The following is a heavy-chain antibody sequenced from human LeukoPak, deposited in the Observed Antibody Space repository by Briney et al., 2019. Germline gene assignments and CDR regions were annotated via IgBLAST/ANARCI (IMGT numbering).Heavy chain of an antibody. Sequence: SETLSLTCTVSGASISSYYWSWIRQPAGKGLEWIGRIFTSGSTNYNPSLKGRVTMSVDTSKNQFSLKLSSVTAADTAVYYCARGPPADTVTSYFDYWGQGTLVTVSS. CDR1: GASISSYY. CDR3: ARGPPADTVTSYFDY. V-gene: IGHV4-4*07. D-gene: IGHD4-11*01. J-gene: IGHJ4*02. CDR2: IFTSGST.